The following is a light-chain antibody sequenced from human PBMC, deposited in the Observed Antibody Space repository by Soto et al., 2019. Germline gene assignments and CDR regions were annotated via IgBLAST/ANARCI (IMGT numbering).Light chain of an antibody. CDR1: SSNIGAGYD. J-gene: IGLJ3*02. Sequence: QLVLTQPPSVSGAPGQRVTISCTGSSSNIGAGYDVHWYQHIPGTAPKLLIYLNNNRPSGVPDRFSGSKSGTSASLAITGLRAEDEADYYCQSYDSSLSAWVFGGGTKVTVL. CDR2: LNN. CDR3: QSYDSSLSAWV. V-gene: IGLV1-40*01.